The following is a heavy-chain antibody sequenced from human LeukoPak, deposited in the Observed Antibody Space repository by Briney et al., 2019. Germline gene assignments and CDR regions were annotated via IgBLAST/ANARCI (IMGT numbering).Heavy chain of an antibody. J-gene: IGHJ4*02. CDR1: GGSISSGGYS. Sequence: SETLSLTCAVSGGSISSGGYSWSWIRQPPGKGLEWIGYIYHSGSTYYNPSLKSRVTISGDTSKNQFSLKLSSVTAADTAVYYCARALRTNFDYWGQGTLVTISS. V-gene: IGHV4-30-2*01. CDR2: IYHSGST. D-gene: IGHD4-17*01. CDR3: ARALRTNFDY.